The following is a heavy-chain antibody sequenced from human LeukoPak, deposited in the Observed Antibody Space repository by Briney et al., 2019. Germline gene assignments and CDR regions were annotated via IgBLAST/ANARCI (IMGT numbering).Heavy chain of an antibody. Sequence: ASVKVSCKASGYMFTGYYMHWVRQAPGQGLGWMGWINPNSGGTNYAQKFQGRDTMTRDTSISTAYMELSSLKSDDTAVYYCARGYCSGDCFTLFDYWGQGTLVTVSS. V-gene: IGHV1-2*02. CDR3: ARGYCSGDCFTLFDY. J-gene: IGHJ4*02. CDR1: GYMFTGYY. CDR2: INPNSGGT. D-gene: IGHD2-21*02.